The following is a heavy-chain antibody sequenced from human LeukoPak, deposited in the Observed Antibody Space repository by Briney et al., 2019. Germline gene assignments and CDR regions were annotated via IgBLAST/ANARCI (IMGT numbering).Heavy chain of an antibody. CDR3: ASVTSGPDNFFDY. J-gene: IGHJ4*02. CDR1: GGSISSYY. D-gene: IGHD2-15*01. Sequence: PSETLSLTCTVSGGSISSYYWGWIRQPPGKGLEWIGSIYYSGSTYYNPSLKSRVTISVDTSKNQFSLKLSSVTAADTAVYYCASVTSGPDNFFDYWGQGTLVTVSS. V-gene: IGHV4-39*01. CDR2: IYYSGST.